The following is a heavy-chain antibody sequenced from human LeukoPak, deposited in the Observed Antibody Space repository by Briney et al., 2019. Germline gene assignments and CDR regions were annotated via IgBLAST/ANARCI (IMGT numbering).Heavy chain of an antibody. J-gene: IGHJ4*02. Sequence: GGPLSLSCAASGFPLSSYAMSWVRKGPGKGLEWVAATSSSDPGTYHADSVRGRFTISRDNSKNTLYLQMNRLRVEDAAVYYCARAPVTSCRGAFCYPFDYWGQGTLVTVSS. CDR1: GFPLSSYA. V-gene: IGHV3-23*01. CDR3: ARAPVTSCRGAFCYPFDY. D-gene: IGHD2-15*01. CDR2: TSSSDPGT.